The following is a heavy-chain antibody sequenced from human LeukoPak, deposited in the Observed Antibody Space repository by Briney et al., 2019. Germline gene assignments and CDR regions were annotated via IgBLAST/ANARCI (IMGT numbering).Heavy chain of an antibody. CDR1: GFTFSSYG. CDR2: ISGSGGST. D-gene: IGHD2-15*01. J-gene: IGHJ4*02. V-gene: IGHV3-23*01. CDR3: ARANRYCSGGSCYSGAHDY. Sequence: GGSLRLSCAASGFTFSSYGMSWVRQAPGKGLEWVSAISGSGGSTYYAGSVKGRFTISRDNSKNTLYLQMNSLRAEDTAVYYCARANRYCSGGSCYSGAHDYWGQGTLVTVSS.